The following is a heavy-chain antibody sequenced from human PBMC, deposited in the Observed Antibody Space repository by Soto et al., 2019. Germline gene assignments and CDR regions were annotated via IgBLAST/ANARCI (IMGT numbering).Heavy chain of an antibody. CDR1: GYTLTELS. D-gene: IGHD3-22*01. CDR3: ATAGYYYESSGYKIVDWFDP. Sequence: GASVKVAWTVSGYTLTELSMHWVRQAPGKGLEWMGGFDPEDGETIYAQKFQGRVTMTEDTSTDTAYMGLSSLRSEDTAVYYCATAGYYYESSGYKIVDWFDPWGQRTLVTVGS. CDR2: FDPEDGET. V-gene: IGHV1-24*01. J-gene: IGHJ5*02.